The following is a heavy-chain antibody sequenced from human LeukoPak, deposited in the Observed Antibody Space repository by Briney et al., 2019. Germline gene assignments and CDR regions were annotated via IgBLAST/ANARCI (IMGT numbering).Heavy chain of an antibody. CDR2: IYYSGST. CDR3: ARASMDV. V-gene: IGHV4-59*01. Sequence: SETLSLTCTVSGGSICSYYWSWIRQPPGKGLEWIGYIYYSGSTNYNPSLKSRVTISVDTSKNQFSLKLSSVTAADTAVYYCARASMDVWGKGTTVTVSS. CDR1: GGSICSYY. J-gene: IGHJ6*04.